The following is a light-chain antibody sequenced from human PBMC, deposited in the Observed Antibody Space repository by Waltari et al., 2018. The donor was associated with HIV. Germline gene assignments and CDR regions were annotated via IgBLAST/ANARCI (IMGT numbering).Light chain of an antibody. CDR2: WGS. J-gene: IGKJ2*01. CDR1: ESFLRGSNNKDC. CDR3: QQYYSSPYT. Sequence: DIVMTQSPDSLPVSLGERATIKCKSSESFLRGSNNKDCLAWFQQKPGQPPKLLIYWGSTREAGVPDRFSGGGSGTDFTLTISSLQAEDVAIYYCQQYYSSPYTFGQGTKLEIK. V-gene: IGKV4-1*01.